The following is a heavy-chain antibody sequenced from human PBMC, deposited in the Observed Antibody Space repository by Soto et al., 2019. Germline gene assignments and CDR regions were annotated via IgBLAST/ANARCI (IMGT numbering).Heavy chain of an antibody. CDR2: ISGSSDYA. V-gene: IGHV3-21*01. J-gene: IGHJ4*02. CDR1: EFSFSIYT. CDR3: ARDSMLDSPGWYDTQRRGPFDY. D-gene: IGHD6-19*01. Sequence: EVQLVESGGGLVKPGGSLRLACVASEFSFSIYTMNWVRQAPGKGLEWVSSISGSSDYAHYSDSVNGRFTISRDNAKESLFLQMNSLGDEDTAVYYWARDSMLDSPGWYDTQRRGPFDYWGEGTLGTVSS.